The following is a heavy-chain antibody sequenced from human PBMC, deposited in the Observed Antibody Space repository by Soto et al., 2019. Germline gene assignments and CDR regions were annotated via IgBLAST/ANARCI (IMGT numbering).Heavy chain of an antibody. CDR3: ARESGGYDSSTRYGLDV. Sequence: SETLSLTCSVSGGSISSVGHYWTWIRQQPGKGLEWIGYIYYSGSTDYNPSLKSRVTISVDRSKNQFSLNLSSVTAADTAIYYCARESGGYDSSTRYGLDVWRQGNTVTGSP. CDR1: GGSISSVGHY. D-gene: IGHD6-25*01. CDR2: IYYSGST. V-gene: IGHV4-31*03. J-gene: IGHJ6*01.